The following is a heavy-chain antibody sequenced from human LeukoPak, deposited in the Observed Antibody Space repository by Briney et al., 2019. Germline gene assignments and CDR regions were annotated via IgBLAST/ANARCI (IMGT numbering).Heavy chain of an antibody. CDR3: ATTLGDHDYPFDY. CDR2: IYPGDSDT. D-gene: IGHD3-3*01. V-gene: IGHV5-51*01. CDR1: GSIFTSYW. Sequence: GESLKISCKGSGSIFTSYWIGWVRQLPGKGLEWMGIIYPGDSDTRYSPSFQGQVTISADKSISTAYLQWSSLKASDTAMYYCATTLGDHDYPFDYWGQGTLVTVSS. J-gene: IGHJ4*02.